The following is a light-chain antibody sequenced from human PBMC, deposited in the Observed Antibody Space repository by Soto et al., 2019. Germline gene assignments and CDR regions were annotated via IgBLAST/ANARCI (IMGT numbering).Light chain of an antibody. Sequence: DIQMTQSPSTLSASVGDRVTITCRASQTINNWLAWYQLKPGKAPKLLIYKASNLQGGVPSRFSGSGSGTEFTLTISSLQPDDFATYYCQQYDPYPWTFGQGTRVEV. CDR3: QQYDPYPWT. J-gene: IGKJ1*01. CDR1: QTINNW. CDR2: KAS. V-gene: IGKV1-5*03.